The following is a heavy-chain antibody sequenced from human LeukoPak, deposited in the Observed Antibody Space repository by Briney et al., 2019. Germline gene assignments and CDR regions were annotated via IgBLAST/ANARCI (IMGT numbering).Heavy chain of an antibody. V-gene: IGHV4-34*01. Sequence: KPSETLSLTCAVYVGSFSGYYWSWIRQPPGKGLEWIGEINHSGSTKYNPSLKSRVTISVDTSKNQFSLKLSSVTAADTAVYYCVRRLDGSWAAFDIWGQGTMVTASS. CDR2: INHSGST. J-gene: IGHJ3*02. CDR3: VRRLDGSWAAFDI. CDR1: VGSFSGYY. D-gene: IGHD3-22*01.